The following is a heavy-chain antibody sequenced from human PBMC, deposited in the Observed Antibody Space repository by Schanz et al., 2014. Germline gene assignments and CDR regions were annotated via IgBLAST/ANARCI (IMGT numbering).Heavy chain of an antibody. D-gene: IGHD6-13*01. Sequence: QLVQSGSEFRKPGASVKVSCKASGYIFSSYAIHWVRQAPGQGLEWMGWINPTTGNPGYAQGFTGRFVFSLDTSVRTAYLQISSLKSEDTAMYYCARRSAAATFDYWGPGTLVAVSS. J-gene: IGHJ4*02. CDR2: INPTTGNP. CDR3: ARRSAAATFDY. CDR1: GYIFSSYA. V-gene: IGHV7-4-1*02.